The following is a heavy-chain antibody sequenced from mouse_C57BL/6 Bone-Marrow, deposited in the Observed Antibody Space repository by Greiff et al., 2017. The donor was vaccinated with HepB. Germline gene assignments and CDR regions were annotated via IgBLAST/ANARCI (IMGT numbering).Heavy chain of an antibody. Sequence: EVQLQQSGAELVRPGASVKLSCTASGFNINDDYMHWVKQRPEQGLEWIGWIDPENGDTEYASKFQGKATITADTSSNTAYLQLSSLTSEDTAVYYCTTGLRNFDYWGQGTTLTVSS. V-gene: IGHV14-4*01. D-gene: IGHD2-2*01. CDR1: GFNINDDY. CDR3: TTGLRNFDY. CDR2: IDPENGDT. J-gene: IGHJ2*01.